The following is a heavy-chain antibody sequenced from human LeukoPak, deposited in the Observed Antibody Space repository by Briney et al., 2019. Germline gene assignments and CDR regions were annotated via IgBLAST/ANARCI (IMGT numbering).Heavy chain of an antibody. CDR2: ISHSGST. J-gene: IGHJ4*02. V-gene: IGHV4-34*01. CDR1: GGSFSGYY. D-gene: IGHD3-10*01. CDR3: ARGSTGIDY. Sequence: SETLSLTCAVYGGSFSGYYWSWIRQPPGKGLEWIGEISHSGSTNYNPSLKSRVTISVDTSKNQFSLKLSSVTAADTAVYYCARGSTGIDYWGQGTLVTVSS.